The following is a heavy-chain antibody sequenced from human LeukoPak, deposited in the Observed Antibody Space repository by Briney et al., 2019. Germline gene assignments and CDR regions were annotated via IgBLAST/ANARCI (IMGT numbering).Heavy chain of an antibody. CDR2: IYYSGST. V-gene: IGHV4-61*01. Sequence: ASQTLSLTCTVSGVSVSSGSYYWGWLRQPPGKGLEWIVYIYYSGSTNYNPSLKSRVTISVDTSKNQFSLKLSSVTAADTAVYYCARESRKYDILTGYYKRDAFDIWGQGTMVTVSS. J-gene: IGHJ3*02. CDR1: GVSVSSGSYY. CDR3: ARESRKYDILTGYYKRDAFDI. D-gene: IGHD3-9*01.